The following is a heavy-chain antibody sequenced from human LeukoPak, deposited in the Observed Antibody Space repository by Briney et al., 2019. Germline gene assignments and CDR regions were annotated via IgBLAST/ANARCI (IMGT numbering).Heavy chain of an antibody. V-gene: IGHV3-23*01. CDR2: ISGSGGST. CDR3: AKDTAIPTNLIWWNNWFDP. J-gene: IGHJ5*02. Sequence: GGSLRLSCAASGFTFSSYAMSWVRQAPGKGLEWVSAISGSGGSTYYADSVKGRFTISRDNSKNTLYLQMNSLRAEDTAVYYCAKDTAIPTNLIWWNNWFDPWGQGTLVTVSS. CDR1: GFTFSSYA. D-gene: IGHD2-21*01.